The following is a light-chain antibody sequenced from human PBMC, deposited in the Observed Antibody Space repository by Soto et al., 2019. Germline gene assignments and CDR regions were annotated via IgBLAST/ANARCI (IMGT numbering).Light chain of an antibody. J-gene: IGLJ2*01. CDR1: RSNIGAGYD. CDR3: QSYDISLSGVV. V-gene: IGLV1-40*01. Sequence: QSVLTQPPSVSGAPGQRVTISCTGGRSNIGAGYDVHWYHQLPGTAPKLLIDGNSNRPSGVPDRFSGSKSGTSASRAITGLQAEDEADYYCQSYDISLSGVVFGGGTKVTVL. CDR2: GNS.